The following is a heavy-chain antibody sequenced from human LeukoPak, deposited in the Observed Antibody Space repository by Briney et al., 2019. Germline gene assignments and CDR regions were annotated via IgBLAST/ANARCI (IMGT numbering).Heavy chain of an antibody. CDR2: ISSSGNHI. Sequence: AGGSLGLSCAPSGLASGIYTMAGAPRPPGRGLRWVSSISSSGNHIEYADSLRGRITISRDNAENSLYLQMNSLRAEDTAVYYCASSGCTSCFYDSWGQGTLVTVSS. CDR3: ASSGCTSCFYDS. J-gene: IGHJ5*01. D-gene: IGHD2-2*01. V-gene: IGHV3-21*01. CDR1: GLASGIYT.